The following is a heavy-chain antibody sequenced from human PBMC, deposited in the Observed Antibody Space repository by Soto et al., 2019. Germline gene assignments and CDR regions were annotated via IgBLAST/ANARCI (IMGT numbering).Heavy chain of an antibody. Sequence: QVQLQESGPGLVKSSETLSLTCTVSGASISSNYWSWIRQTPGKGLEWIGYIYHSGTNYNPSLKSRVIISMDTSNNHFSLKLSSVTTADTAVYFCAQYYYGSGSYFDHWGQGTLVTVSS. D-gene: IGHD3-10*01. CDR3: AQYYYGSGSYFDH. J-gene: IGHJ4*02. V-gene: IGHV4-59*01. CDR1: GASISSNY. CDR2: IYHSGT.